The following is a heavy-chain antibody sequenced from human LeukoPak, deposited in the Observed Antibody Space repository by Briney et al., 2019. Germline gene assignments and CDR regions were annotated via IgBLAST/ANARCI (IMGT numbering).Heavy chain of an antibody. D-gene: IGHD6-19*01. V-gene: IGHV4-59*08. Sequence: SETLSLTCTVSGGSISSYYWSGIRQPPGKGLEWIGYIYYSGSTNYNPSLKSRVTISVDTSKNQFSLKLSSVTAAATAVYSCARRRYSSGWYYFDYWGQGTLVTVSS. CDR1: GGSISSYY. J-gene: IGHJ4*02. CDR2: IYYSGST. CDR3: ARRRYSSGWYYFDY.